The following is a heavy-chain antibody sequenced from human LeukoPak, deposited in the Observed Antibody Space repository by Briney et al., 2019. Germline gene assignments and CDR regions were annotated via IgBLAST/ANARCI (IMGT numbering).Heavy chain of an antibody. J-gene: IGHJ5*02. CDR2: IYYSGST. CDR3: ARLDGSGYGWFDP. V-gene: IGHV4-59*01. CDR1: GGSISSYY. Sequence: PSETLSLTCTVSGGSISSYYWSWIRQPPGKGLEWIGYIYYSGSTNYNPSLKSRVTISVDTSRNQFSLKLSSVTAADTAVYYCARLDGSGYGWFDPWGQGTLVTVSS. D-gene: IGHD3-22*01.